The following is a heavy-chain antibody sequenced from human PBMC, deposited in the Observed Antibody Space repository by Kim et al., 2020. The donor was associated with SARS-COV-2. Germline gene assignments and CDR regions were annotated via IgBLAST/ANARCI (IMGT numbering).Heavy chain of an antibody. J-gene: IGHJ4*02. V-gene: IGHV5-51*01. D-gene: IGHD5-18*01. CDR3: AVGAGRYSYGGDY. Sequence: YSPSFQGQVTISADKSISTAYLQWSSLKASDTAMYYCAVGAGRYSYGGDYWGQGTLVTVSS.